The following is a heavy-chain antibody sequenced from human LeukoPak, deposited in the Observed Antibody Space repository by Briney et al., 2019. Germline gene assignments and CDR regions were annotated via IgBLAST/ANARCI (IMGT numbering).Heavy chain of an antibody. Sequence: GGSLRLSCAASGFTFSSYAMSWVRQAPGKGLEWVSAISGSGGSTYYADSVKGRFTISRDNSKNTLYLQMNSLRAEDTAVYYCAKDISLSLSNPIDYWGQGTLVTVSS. V-gene: IGHV3-23*01. D-gene: IGHD6-6*01. CDR3: AKDISLSLSNPIDY. CDR2: ISGSGGST. CDR1: GFTFSSYA. J-gene: IGHJ4*02.